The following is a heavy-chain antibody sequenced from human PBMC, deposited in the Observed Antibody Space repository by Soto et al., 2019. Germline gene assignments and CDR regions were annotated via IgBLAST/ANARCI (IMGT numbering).Heavy chain of an antibody. Sequence: QVQLVESGGGVVQPGRSLRLSCAASGFTFSSYAMHWVRQAPGKGLEWVAVISYDGSNKYYADSVKGRFTISRDNSKNMLYLQMNSLRAEDTAVYYCARGPSSLTRFDYWGQGTLVTVSS. D-gene: IGHD2-2*01. J-gene: IGHJ4*02. CDR3: ARGPSSLTRFDY. CDR1: GFTFSSYA. V-gene: IGHV3-30-3*01. CDR2: ISYDGSNK.